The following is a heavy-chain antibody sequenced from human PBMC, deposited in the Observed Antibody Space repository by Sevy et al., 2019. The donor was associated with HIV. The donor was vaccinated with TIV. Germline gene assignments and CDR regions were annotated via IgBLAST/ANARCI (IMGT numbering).Heavy chain of an antibody. V-gene: IGHV3-48*03. CDR3: ARKVGYYYYYVMDV. J-gene: IGHJ6*02. CDR1: GFTFRSYE. Sequence: GGSLRLSCEGSGFTFRSYEMNWVRQAPGKGLEWISYIYASGSPIYYSDSVRGRFTISRDDAKNSLYLQMDDLRVDDTATYYCARKVGYYYYYVMDVWGQGTTVTVSS. CDR2: IYASGSPI.